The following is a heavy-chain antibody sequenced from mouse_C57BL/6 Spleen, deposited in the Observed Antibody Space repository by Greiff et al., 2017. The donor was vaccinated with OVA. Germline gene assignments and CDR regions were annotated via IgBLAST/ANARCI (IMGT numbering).Heavy chain of an antibody. J-gene: IGHJ3*01. D-gene: IGHD1-1*01. V-gene: IGHV5-17*01. CDR3: AREGYYYGSSRWFAY. CDR2: ISSGSSTI. Sequence: EVQGVESGGGLVKPGGSLKLSCAASGFTFSDYGMHWVRQAPEKGLEWVAYISSGSSTIYYADTVKGRFTISRDNAKNTLFLQMTSLRSEDTAMYYCAREGYYYGSSRWFAYWGQGTLVTVSA. CDR1: GFTFSDYG.